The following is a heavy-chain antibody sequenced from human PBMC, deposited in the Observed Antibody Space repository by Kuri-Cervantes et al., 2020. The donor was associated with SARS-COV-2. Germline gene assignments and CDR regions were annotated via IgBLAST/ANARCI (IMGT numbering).Heavy chain of an antibody. V-gene: IGHV3-21*01. D-gene: IGHD6-13*01. CDR2: ISSSSSYI. CDR3: ARDRISSSWYVGYYFDY. J-gene: IGHJ4*02. Sequence: GGSLRLSCAASGFTFSSYSMNWVRQAPGKGLEWVSSISSSSSYIYYADSVKGRFTISRDNAKNSLYLQMNSLRAEDTAVYYCARDRISSSWYVGYYFDYWGQGTLVTVSS. CDR1: GFTFSSYS.